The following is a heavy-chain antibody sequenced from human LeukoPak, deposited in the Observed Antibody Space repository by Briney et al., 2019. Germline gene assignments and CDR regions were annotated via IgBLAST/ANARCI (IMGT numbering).Heavy chain of an antibody. CDR3: AGGGGFDILTGFQY. CDR1: GGTFTNYA. J-gene: IGHJ4*02. CDR2: IIPILDVT. Sequence: ASVTVSCTASGGTFTNYAINWVRQAPGQGLEWMGRIIPILDVTNYAQKFQGGVPITAHQSTSTAYMELSSLRSEDAAVYYCAGGGGFDILTGFQYWGQGTLVTVSS. V-gene: IGHV1-69*04. D-gene: IGHD3-9*01.